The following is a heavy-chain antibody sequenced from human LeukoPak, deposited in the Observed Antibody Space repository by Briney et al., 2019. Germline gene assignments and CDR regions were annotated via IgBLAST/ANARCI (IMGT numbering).Heavy chain of an antibody. CDR1: GFTFSSYG. CDR3: ARDSEQWLPVDDAFDI. V-gene: IGHV3-30*03. D-gene: IGHD6-19*01. Sequence: PGGSLRLSCAASGFTFSSYGMHWVRQAPGKGLEWVAVISYDGNNKYYADSVKGRFTISRDNAKNSLYLQMNSLRAEDTAVYYCARDSEQWLPVDDAFDIWGQGTMVTVSS. J-gene: IGHJ3*02. CDR2: ISYDGNNK.